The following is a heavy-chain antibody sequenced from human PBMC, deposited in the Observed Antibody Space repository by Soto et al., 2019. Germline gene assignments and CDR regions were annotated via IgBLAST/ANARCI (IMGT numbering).Heavy chain of an antibody. V-gene: IGHV5-51*01. CDR2: IYPGDSDT. J-gene: IGHJ4*02. D-gene: IGHD6-13*01. CDR1: GGNFMTYG. Sequence: GESLKISYRAAGGNFMTYGSGWVRQMPGKGLEWMGIIYPGDSDTRYSPSFQGQVTISADKSISTAYLQWSSLKASDSAMFYCARKDIAGNSVDFWGQGTLVTVSS. CDR3: ARKDIAGNSVDF.